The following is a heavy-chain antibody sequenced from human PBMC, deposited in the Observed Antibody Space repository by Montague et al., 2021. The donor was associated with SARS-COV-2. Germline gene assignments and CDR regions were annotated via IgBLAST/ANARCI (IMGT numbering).Heavy chain of an antibody. D-gene: IGHD3-10*01. CDR3: ASRGGGWFGSNPEGFDY. V-gene: IGHV4-4*02. CDR2: IYHRGST. CDR1: GGSISSNYW. Sequence: SETLSLSCAVSGGSISSNYWWWLVRQPPGEVLWCIGVIYHRGSTNYNPSLNSRVTISVDKSKNQFSLKLSSVTAADTAVYYCASRGGGWFGSNPEGFDYWGQGTLVTVSS. J-gene: IGHJ4*02.